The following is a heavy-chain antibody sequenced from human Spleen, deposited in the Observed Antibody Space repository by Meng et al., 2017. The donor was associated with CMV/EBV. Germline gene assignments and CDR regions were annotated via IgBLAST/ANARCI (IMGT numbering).Heavy chain of an antibody. D-gene: IGHD3-16*01. J-gene: IGHJ4*02. CDR2: VDHSGTT. Sequence: YGESFSDYYWSWIRQPPGKGLEWIGKVDHSGTTNYNPSLKSRLTISVDRSKNQFSLKLKSVTAADTAVYYCARFGGVISPPYHLDYWSQGTLVTVSS. V-gene: IGHV4-34*01. CDR3: ARFGGVISPPYHLDY. CDR1: GESFSDYY.